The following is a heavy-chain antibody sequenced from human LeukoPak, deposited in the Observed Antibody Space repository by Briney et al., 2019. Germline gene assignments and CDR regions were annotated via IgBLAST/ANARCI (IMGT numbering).Heavy chain of an antibody. Sequence: GESLKISCKGSGYSFTNYWIGWVRQMPGKGLEWMGISYPGDSDTRYSPSFQGQVTISVDKSISTAYLQWSSLKVSDTAMYYCARHLDDYGDYYFDYWGQGTLVTVSS. J-gene: IGHJ4*02. D-gene: IGHD4-17*01. CDR2: SYPGDSDT. CDR1: GYSFTNYW. CDR3: ARHLDDYGDYYFDY. V-gene: IGHV5-51*01.